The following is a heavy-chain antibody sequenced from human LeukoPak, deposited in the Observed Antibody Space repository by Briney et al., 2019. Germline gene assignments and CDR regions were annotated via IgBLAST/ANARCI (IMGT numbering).Heavy chain of an antibody. J-gene: IGHJ4*02. D-gene: IGHD4-17*01. V-gene: IGHV4-39*01. CDR1: GGSISSSSYY. Sequence: SETLSLTCTVSGGSISSSSYYWGWIRQPPGKGLEWIGSIYYSGSTYYNPSLKSRVTISVDTSKNQFSLKLSPVTAADTAVYYCARHLTVYYFDYWGQGTLVTVSS. CDR3: ARHLTVYYFDY. CDR2: IYYSGST.